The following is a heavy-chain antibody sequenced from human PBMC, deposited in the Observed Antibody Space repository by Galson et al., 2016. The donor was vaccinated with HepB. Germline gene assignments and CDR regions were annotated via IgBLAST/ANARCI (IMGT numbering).Heavy chain of an antibody. CDR3: ARAVYSDTGGSSRYFDL. Sequence: SLRLSCAASGFTSRSYGMHWFRQAPGKGLEWVAVIWFDGSEKYYADSVEGRFTISRDNSEKTLFLQMNSLRGDDTAVYYCARAVYSDTGGSSRYFDLWGRGTLVTVSS. V-gene: IGHV3-33*01. CDR1: GFTSRSYG. CDR2: IWFDGSEK. J-gene: IGHJ2*01. D-gene: IGHD3-10*01.